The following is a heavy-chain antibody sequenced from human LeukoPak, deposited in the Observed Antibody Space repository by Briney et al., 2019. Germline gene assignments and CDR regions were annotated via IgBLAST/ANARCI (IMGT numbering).Heavy chain of an antibody. D-gene: IGHD2-2*01. CDR2: IYYSGST. Sequence: SETLSLTCTVSGGSISSYYWSWIRQPPGKGLEWIGYIYYSGSTNYNPSLKSRVTISVDTSKNQFSLKLSFVTAADTAVYYCARSPRGGPSLDIWGQGTMVTVSS. J-gene: IGHJ3*02. V-gene: IGHV4-59*01. CDR1: GGSISSYY. CDR3: ARSPRGGPSLDI.